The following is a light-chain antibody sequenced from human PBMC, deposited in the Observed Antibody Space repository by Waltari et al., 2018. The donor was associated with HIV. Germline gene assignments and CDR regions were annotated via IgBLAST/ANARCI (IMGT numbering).Light chain of an antibody. CDR3: QVWDRSSDHVL. CDR1: NFGSQP. V-gene: IGLV3-21*02. Sequence: SYVLTQAPSVSVAPGPTARITCGGHNFGSQPVHWYQQKPGQAPVLVVYEDSDRPSGIPERFSGSNSGNTATLTISRVEAGDEADYYCQVWDRSSDHVLFGGGTKLTVL. CDR2: EDS. J-gene: IGLJ2*01.